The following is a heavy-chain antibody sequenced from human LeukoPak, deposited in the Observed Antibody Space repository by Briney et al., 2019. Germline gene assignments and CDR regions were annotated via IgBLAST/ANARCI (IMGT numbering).Heavy chain of an antibody. CDR3: ARGLPLRAMVEGPNYFDY. D-gene: IGHD5-18*01. J-gene: IGHJ4*02. Sequence: SETLSLTCAVYGESFSGYCWSWIRQPPGKGLEWIGEINHSGSTNYNPSLKSRVTISVDTSKNQFSLKLSSVTAADTAVYYCARGLPLRAMVEGPNYFDYWGQGTLVTVSS. CDR1: GESFSGYC. CDR2: INHSGST. V-gene: IGHV4-34*01.